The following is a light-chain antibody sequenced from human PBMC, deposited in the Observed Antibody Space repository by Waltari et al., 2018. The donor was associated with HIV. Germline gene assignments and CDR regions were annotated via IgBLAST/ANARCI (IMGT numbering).Light chain of an antibody. V-gene: IGLV2-14*01. CDR3: SSFTTTSTLL. CDR1: SSDVGAYNY. CDR2: EVS. Sequence: QSALTQPASVSGSPGQSITVSCTGTSSDVGAYNYVSWYQQTPGTAPKLAIYEVSSRPSGISNRFSGSKSGNTASLTISGLQTEDEADYYCSSFTTTSTLLFGGGTKVTVL. J-gene: IGLJ2*01.